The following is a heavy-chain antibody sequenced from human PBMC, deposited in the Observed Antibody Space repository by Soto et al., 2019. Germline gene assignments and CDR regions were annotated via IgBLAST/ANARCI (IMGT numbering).Heavy chain of an antibody. Sequence: NPSETLSLTCTVSGGFISSGGYYWSWIRQHPGKGLEWIGYIYYSGSTYYSPSLKSRVTISVDTSKNQFSLKLSSVTAADTAVYYCARGITMVRGVNNWFDPWGQGTLVTSPQ. CDR2: IYYSGST. D-gene: IGHD3-10*01. CDR1: GGFISSGGYY. CDR3: ARGITMVRGVNNWFDP. J-gene: IGHJ5*02. V-gene: IGHV4-31*03.